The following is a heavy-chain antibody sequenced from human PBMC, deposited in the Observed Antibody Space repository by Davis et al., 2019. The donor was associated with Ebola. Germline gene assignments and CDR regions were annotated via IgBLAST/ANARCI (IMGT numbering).Heavy chain of an antibody. Sequence: PGGSLRLSCAASGFTFSSYSMNWVRQAPGKGLEWVSSISSSSSYIYYADSVKGRFTISRDNAKNSLYLQMNSLRAEDTAVYYCARDRGYSGYDPRGMDVWGQGTTVTVSS. CDR3: ARDRGYSGYDPRGMDV. J-gene: IGHJ6*02. V-gene: IGHV3-21*01. D-gene: IGHD5-12*01. CDR1: GFTFSSYS. CDR2: ISSSSSYI.